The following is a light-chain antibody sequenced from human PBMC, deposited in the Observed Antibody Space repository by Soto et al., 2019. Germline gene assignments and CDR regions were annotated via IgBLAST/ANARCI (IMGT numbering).Light chain of an antibody. CDR3: QHFGM. CDR2: DAS. V-gene: IGKV1-12*01. CDR1: QGVTTW. Sequence: DIQMPQSPSSVSASVGDRVTISCRASQGVTTWLAWYQQKPGKAPKLLIYDASSLESGVPSRFSGSGSGTEFTLTISSLQPDDFATYYCQHFGMFGQGTKVDIK. J-gene: IGKJ1*01.